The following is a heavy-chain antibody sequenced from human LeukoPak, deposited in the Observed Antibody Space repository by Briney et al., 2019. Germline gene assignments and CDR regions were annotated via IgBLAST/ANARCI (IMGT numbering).Heavy chain of an antibody. Sequence: GGSLRLSCAASGFTFDDYAMHWVRQAPGKGLEWVSLISWDGGSTYYADSVKGRFTISRDNSKNTLYLQMNSLRAEDTAVYYCAKARYGGSYLFDYWGQGTLVTVSS. CDR2: ISWDGGST. D-gene: IGHD1-26*01. CDR1: GFTFDDYA. J-gene: IGHJ4*02. CDR3: AKARYGGSYLFDY. V-gene: IGHV3-43D*03.